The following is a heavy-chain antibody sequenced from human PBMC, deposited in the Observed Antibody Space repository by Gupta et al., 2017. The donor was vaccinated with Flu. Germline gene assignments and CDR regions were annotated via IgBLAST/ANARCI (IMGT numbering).Heavy chain of an antibody. J-gene: IGHJ5*02. V-gene: IGHV1-24*01. CDR2: FDPEEGET. CDR3: AGGWGDYVPSRWFDP. CDR1: GYTLTELS. Sequence: QVQLVQSGAEVKKPGASVKVSCKVSGYTLTELSMHWVRQAPGKGLEWMGGFDPEEGETITARKFKGRVTMTEATSTDTAYMELSSRKSEDTAVYYGAGGWGDYVPSRWFDPWGQGTLVTVSS. D-gene: IGHD4-17*01.